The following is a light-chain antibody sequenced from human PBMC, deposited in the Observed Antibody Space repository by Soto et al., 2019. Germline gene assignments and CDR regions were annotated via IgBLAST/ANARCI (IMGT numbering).Light chain of an antibody. J-gene: IGKJ1*01. CDR1: QGISHY. Sequence: DIQMTQSPSSLSASVGDRVTITCRASQGISHYLAWYQQKPGKSPKLLIYAASTLRSGVPSRFSGSGSGTDFTLTIDSLQTEDVATYYCQNYNTVPQMFGQGTKVDIK. CDR2: AAS. CDR3: QNYNTVPQM. V-gene: IGKV1-27*01.